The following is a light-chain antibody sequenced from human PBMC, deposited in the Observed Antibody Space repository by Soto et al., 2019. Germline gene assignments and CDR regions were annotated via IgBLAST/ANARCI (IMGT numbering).Light chain of an antibody. V-gene: IGKV1-8*01. CDR2: DVS. Sequence: WVTQSAGILSASPEDRVTTTCQASQGISSYLAWYQQKPGKAPKLLIFDVSSLESGVPSRFSGSGSGTEFTLTISCLQPDDFATYYCQQYDSRWTMFGGGTKVDIK. CDR1: QGISSY. J-gene: IGKJ4*02. CDR3: QQYDSRWTM.